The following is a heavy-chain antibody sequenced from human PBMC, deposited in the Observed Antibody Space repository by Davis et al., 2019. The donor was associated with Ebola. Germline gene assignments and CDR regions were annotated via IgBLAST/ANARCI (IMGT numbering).Heavy chain of an antibody. V-gene: IGHV1-18*01. CDR1: RYTFINYG. Sequence: ASVHVSCMASRYTFINYGIIWLRQAPGQGLEWLGWIGDYYDKRNYAQKVQGRVNMTTDTSTNTAYMELRSLRSDDTAVFYCARVGLDCSSSSCYLDYWGQGTLVTVSS. CDR2: IGDYYDKR. D-gene: IGHD2-2*01. CDR3: ARVGLDCSSSSCYLDY. J-gene: IGHJ4*02.